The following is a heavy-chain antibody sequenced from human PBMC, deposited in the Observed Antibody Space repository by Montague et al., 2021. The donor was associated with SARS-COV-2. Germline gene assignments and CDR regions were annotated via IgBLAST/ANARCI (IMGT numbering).Heavy chain of an antibody. D-gene: IGHD6-19*01. CDR2: IYHSGSI. CDR3: AKVAVSHDTFDI. CDR1: GYSISTGYY. V-gene: IGHV4-38-2*02. Sequence: SETLSLTCTVSGYSISTGYYWGWIRQPPGKGLEWIGTIYHSGSIYFNPSLKSRVTISVDTSKNQFSLNLSSVTAADTAVYYCAKVAVSHDTFDIWGRGTMVTVSS. J-gene: IGHJ3*02.